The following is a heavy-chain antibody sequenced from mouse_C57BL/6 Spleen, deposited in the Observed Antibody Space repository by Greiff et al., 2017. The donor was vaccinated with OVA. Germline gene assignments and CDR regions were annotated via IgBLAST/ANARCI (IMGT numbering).Heavy chain of an antibody. CDR1: GFTFSDYG. J-gene: IGHJ4*01. CDR2: ISSGSSTI. D-gene: IGHD1-3*01. CDR3: ASKGNYMDY. Sequence: EVKLMESGGGLVKPGGSLKLSCAASGFTFSDYGMHWVRQAPEKGLEWVAYISSGSSTIYYADTVKGRFTISRDNAKNTLFLQMTSLRSEDTAMYYCASKGNYMDYWGQGTSVTVSS. V-gene: IGHV5-17*01.